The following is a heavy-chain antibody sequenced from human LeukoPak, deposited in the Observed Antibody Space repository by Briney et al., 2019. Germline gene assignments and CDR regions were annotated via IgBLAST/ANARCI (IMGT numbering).Heavy chain of an antibody. CDR2: IYSGGGGSA. V-gene: IGHV3-66*02. Sequence: GGSLRLSCAASGITVSSCYMSWVRQAPGKGLEWVSVIYSGGGGSAYYADSVKGRFTISRDNSKNTLYLQMNSLRGEDTAVYYCARIAAAGPFDYWGQGTLVTVSS. CDR3: ARIAAAGPFDY. D-gene: IGHD6-13*01. CDR1: GITVSSCY. J-gene: IGHJ4*02.